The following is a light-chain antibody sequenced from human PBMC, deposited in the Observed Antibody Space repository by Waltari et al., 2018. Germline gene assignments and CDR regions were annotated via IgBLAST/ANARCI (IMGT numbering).Light chain of an antibody. Sequence: DIQMTQSPSSLSASVGDRVTITCRASQSIARYLNWYQQKSGKAPNVLIYAASCLVSGVPPRFSCTGSGTDFTLTISSLQSEDFATYYCQQSYSALEYTFGQGTKLEIK. V-gene: IGKV1-39*01. CDR1: QSIARY. J-gene: IGKJ2*01. CDR2: AAS. CDR3: QQSYSALEYT.